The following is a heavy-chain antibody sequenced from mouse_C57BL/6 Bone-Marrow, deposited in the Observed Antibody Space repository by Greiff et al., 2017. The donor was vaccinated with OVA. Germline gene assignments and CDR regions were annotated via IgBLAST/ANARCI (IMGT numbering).Heavy chain of an antibody. CDR2: INSDGGST. CDR3: ARQRYYAMDY. V-gene: IGHV5-2*03. J-gene: IGHJ4*01. Sequence: EVKLMESGGGLVQPGESLKLSCESNEYEFPSHDMSWVRKTPEKRLELVAAINSDGGSTYYPDTMERRVIISRDNTKKTLYLQMSSLKSEDTAMYYCARQRYYAMDYWGQGTSVTVSS. CDR1: EYEFPSHD.